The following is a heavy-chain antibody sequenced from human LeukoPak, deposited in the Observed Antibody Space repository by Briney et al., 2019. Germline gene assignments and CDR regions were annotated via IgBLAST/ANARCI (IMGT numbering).Heavy chain of an antibody. CDR1: GFTFSIYA. CDR3: AKDQISKGFWSGYGY. CDR2: ISGSGGST. J-gene: IGHJ4*02. V-gene: IGHV3-23*01. D-gene: IGHD3-3*01. Sequence: GGSLRLSCAASGFTFSIYAMHWVRQAPGKGLEWVSAISGSGGSTYYADSVKGRFTISRDNSKNTLYLQMNSLRAEDTAVYYCAKDQISKGFWSGYGYWGQGTLVTVSS.